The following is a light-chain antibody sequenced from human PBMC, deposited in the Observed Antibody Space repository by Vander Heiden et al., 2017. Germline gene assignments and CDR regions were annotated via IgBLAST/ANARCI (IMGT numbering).Light chain of an antibody. J-gene: IGKJ2*01. V-gene: IGKV1-5*03. CDR2: AAS. Sequence: ILTPQSPSTPSAAVGDRVTSTCRAHEHIYNWPAPYQQKPGRVPNLLIYAASSIDSGVPSMLRATTSRTEFTLTMSTVQLDDFPANYCQQHRSAYTCTFGQGTKLELK. CDR1: EHIYNW. CDR3: QQHRSAYTCT.